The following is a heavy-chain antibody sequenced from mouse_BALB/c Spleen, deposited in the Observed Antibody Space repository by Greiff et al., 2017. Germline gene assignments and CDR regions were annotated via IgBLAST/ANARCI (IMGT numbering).Heavy chain of an antibody. CDR3: ARGGDSYAMDY. Sequence: QVQLQQPGAELVMPGASVKMSCKASGYTFTDYWMHWVKQRPGQGLEWIGAIDTSDSYTSYNQKFKGKATLTVDESSSTAYMQLSSLTSEDSAVYYCARGGDSYAMDYWGQGTSVTVSS. V-gene: IGHV1-69*01. CDR1: GYTFTDYW. CDR2: IDTSDSYT. J-gene: IGHJ4*01.